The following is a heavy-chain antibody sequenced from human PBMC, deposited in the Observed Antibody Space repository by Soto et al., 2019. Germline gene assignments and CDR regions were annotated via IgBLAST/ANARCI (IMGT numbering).Heavy chain of an antibody. CDR3: ARDLGYYYGSGSYPYMDV. J-gene: IGHJ6*02. CDR1: GGTFSSYT. D-gene: IGHD3-10*01. CDR2: IIPILGIA. Sequence: QVQLVQSGAEVKKPGSSVKVSCKASGGTFSSYTISWVRQAPGQGLEWMGRIIPILGIANYAQKFQGRVTITADTSTSTAYMELSSLRSEDTAVYYCARDLGYYYGSGSYPYMDVWGQGTTVTVSS. V-gene: IGHV1-69*08.